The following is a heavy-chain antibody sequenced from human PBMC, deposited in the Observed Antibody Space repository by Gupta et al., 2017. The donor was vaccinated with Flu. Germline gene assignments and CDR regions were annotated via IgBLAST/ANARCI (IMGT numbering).Heavy chain of an antibody. Sequence: EVQLVESGGGLVQPGGSLRLSCAASGFPFSSYWMSWVRQAPGKGLEWVANIKQDGSEKYYVDSVKGRFTISRDNAKNSLYLQMNSLRAEDTAVYYCARVGGIAALWVSNWFDPWGQGTLVTVSS. V-gene: IGHV3-7*01. D-gene: IGHD6-13*01. CDR2: IKQDGSEK. CDR3: ARVGGIAALWVSNWFDP. CDR1: GFPFSSYW. J-gene: IGHJ5*02.